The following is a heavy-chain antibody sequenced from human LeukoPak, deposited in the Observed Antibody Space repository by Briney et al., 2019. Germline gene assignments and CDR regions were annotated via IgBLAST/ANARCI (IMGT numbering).Heavy chain of an antibody. D-gene: IGHD4-17*01. V-gene: IGHV3-21*01. CDR1: GFTFSTYS. CDR2: ISSSSSYI. Sequence: GGSLRLSCAASGFTFSTYSMSWVRQAPGKGLEWVSSISSSSSYISYADSVKGRFTISRDNAKNSLYLQMNSLRAEDTAVYYCARGGLRHYYYYYMDVWGKGTTVTVSS. J-gene: IGHJ6*03. CDR3: ARGGLRHYYYYYMDV.